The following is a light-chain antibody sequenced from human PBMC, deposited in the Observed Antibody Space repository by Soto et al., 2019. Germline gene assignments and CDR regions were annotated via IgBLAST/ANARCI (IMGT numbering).Light chain of an antibody. CDR2: XAA. CDR3: QQYHYWPA. Sequence: VMTQCPATLSVSPGERATLSCRASQCVXSSLVWYQDKPGQAPRFLNYXAATRATGIPARFSGSGCGTEFTITISSLQSDDIAVYYCQQYHYWPAFGQGTKVEIK. V-gene: IGKV3-15*01. J-gene: IGKJ1*01. CDR1: QCVXSS.